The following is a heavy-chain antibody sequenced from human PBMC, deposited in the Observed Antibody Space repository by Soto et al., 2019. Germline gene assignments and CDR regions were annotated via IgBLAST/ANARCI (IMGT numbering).Heavy chain of an antibody. Sequence: QVQLQQWGAGLLKPSETLSLTCAVYGGSFSGYYWSWIRQPPGKGLEWIGEINHSGSTNYNPSLKRRVTISVDTSKNQFSLKMSSVTAADTAVYYCARLAKPYIVLMVYAIRGNCFDPWGQGTLVTVSS. CDR3: ARLAKPYIVLMVYAIRGNCFDP. V-gene: IGHV4-34*01. J-gene: IGHJ5*02. CDR1: GGSFSGYY. D-gene: IGHD2-8*01. CDR2: INHSGST.